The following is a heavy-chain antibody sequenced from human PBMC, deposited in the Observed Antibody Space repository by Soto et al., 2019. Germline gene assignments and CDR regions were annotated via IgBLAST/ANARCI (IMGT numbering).Heavy chain of an antibody. CDR3: ARQGTYYYDSSGYRLFYY. J-gene: IGHJ4*02. CDR2: IYYSGST. Sequence: PSETLSLTCTVSGGSISSISYYWGWIRQPPGKGLEWIGSIYYSGSTYYNPSLKSRVTISVDTSKNQFSLKLSSVTAADTAVYYCARQGTYYYDSSGYRLFYYWGQGTLVTVSS. V-gene: IGHV4-39*01. CDR1: GGSISSISYY. D-gene: IGHD3-22*01.